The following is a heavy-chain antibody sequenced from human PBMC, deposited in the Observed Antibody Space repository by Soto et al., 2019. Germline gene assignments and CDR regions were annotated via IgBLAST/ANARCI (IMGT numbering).Heavy chain of an antibody. D-gene: IGHD2-15*01. CDR2: IYYSGST. CDR3: AREGYLRRWVQPLDS. CDR1: GGFISSYY. J-gene: IGHJ4*02. Sequence: SEARSLTCTVSGGFISSYYWSWIRQPPGKGLEWIGYIYYSGSTNYNPSLKSRVTISVDTSKNQSSLKLSSVTAADTAVYFCAREGYLRRWVQPLDSWGQGTLVTVSS. V-gene: IGHV4-59*12.